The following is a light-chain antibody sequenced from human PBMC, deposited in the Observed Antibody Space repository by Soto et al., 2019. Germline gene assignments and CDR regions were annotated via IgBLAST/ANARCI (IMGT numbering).Light chain of an antibody. Sequence: IVMTQSPASLAVSLGERATINCKSSQSVLYSSNNKNYLAWYQQKPGQPPKLLIYWASTRESGVPDRFSGSGSGTDFTLTISSLQAEDVAVYYCQQYYSTPLPFGGGTKVDI. CDR3: QQYYSTPLP. J-gene: IGKJ4*01. V-gene: IGKV4-1*01. CDR1: QSVLYSSNNKNY. CDR2: WAS.